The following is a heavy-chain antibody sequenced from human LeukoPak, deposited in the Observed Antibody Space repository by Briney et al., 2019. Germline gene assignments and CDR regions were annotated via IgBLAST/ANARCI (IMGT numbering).Heavy chain of an antibody. V-gene: IGHV3-48*03. CDR1: GFTFSSYE. Sequence: GGSLRVSCAASGFTFSSYEMNWVRQAPGKGLEWVSYISSSGSTIYYADSVKGRFTISRDNAKNSLYLQMNSLRAEDTAVYYCARLSTVTTFDFWGQGTLVTVSS. CDR3: ARLSTVTTFDF. J-gene: IGHJ4*02. CDR2: ISSSGSTI. D-gene: IGHD4-17*01.